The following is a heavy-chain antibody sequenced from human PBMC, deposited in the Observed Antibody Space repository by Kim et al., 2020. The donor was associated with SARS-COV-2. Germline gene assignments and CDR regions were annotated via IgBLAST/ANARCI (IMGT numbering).Heavy chain of an antibody. V-gene: IGHV1-18*01. J-gene: IGHJ6*02. Sequence: YAPKLQGRVTMTTDTSTSTAYMELRRLRSDDTAVYYCARYEGLLSHGMDVWGQGTTVTVSS. D-gene: IGHD3-10*01. CDR3: ARYEGLLSHGMDV.